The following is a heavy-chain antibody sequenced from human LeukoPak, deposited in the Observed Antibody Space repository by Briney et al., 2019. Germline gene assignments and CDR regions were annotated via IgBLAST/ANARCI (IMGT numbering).Heavy chain of an antibody. CDR3: ARQTGSGLFILP. Sequence: SETLSLTCTASGYSISTGYYWDWIRQPPGKGLEWIGNIFYSGGTYYSPSLTSRVTISLDTSRNQFSLKLNSVTAADTAVYYCARQTGSGLFILPGGQGTLVTVSS. D-gene: IGHD3/OR15-3a*01. V-gene: IGHV4-38-2*02. CDR2: IFYSGGT. CDR1: GYSISTGYY. J-gene: IGHJ4*02.